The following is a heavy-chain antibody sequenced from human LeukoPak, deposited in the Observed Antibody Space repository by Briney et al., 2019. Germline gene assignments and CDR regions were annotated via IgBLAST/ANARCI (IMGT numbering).Heavy chain of an antibody. CDR2: ISSSGSTI. CDR3: AREGCTNGVCYTALFDY. J-gene: IGHJ4*02. V-gene: IGHV3-11*04. CDR1: GFTFSDYY. D-gene: IGHD2-8*01. Sequence: SGGSLRLSCAASGFTFSDYYMSWIRQAPGKGLEWVSYISSSGSTIYYADSVKGRFTISRENAKNSLYLQMNSLRAEDTAVYYCAREGCTNGVCYTALFDYWGQGTLVTVPS.